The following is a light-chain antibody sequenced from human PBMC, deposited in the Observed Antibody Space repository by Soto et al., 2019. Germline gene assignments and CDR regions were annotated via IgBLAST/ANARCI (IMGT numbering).Light chain of an antibody. CDR3: QQYNNLVT. CDR1: QSVSSN. J-gene: IGKJ4*01. V-gene: IGKV3-15*01. Sequence: EIVMTQSPATLSVSPGERATLSCRASQSVSSNLAWYQQKPGQAPKLLIYGAPTRATGIPASFSGTGSGTEFTLTISSLQSEDFAVYYCQQYNNLVTFGGGTKVDIK. CDR2: GAP.